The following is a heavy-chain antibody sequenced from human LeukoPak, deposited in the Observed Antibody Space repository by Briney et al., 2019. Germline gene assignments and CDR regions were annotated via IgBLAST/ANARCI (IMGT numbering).Heavy chain of an antibody. Sequence: GGSLRLSCAASGFTVSSNYMSWVRQAPGKGLEWVSVIYSGGSTYYADSVKGRFTISRHNSKNTLYPQMTSPRAEDTAVYYCATLVVSSFYVWGQGTTVTVSS. CDR2: IYSGGST. CDR1: GFTVSSNY. D-gene: IGHD2-15*01. J-gene: IGHJ6*02. CDR3: ATLVVSSFYV. V-gene: IGHV3-53*04.